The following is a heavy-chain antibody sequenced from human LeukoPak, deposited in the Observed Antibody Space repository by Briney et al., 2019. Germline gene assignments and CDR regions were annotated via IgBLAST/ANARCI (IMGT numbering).Heavy chain of an antibody. V-gene: IGHV3-23*01. CDR2: ISGSGDST. D-gene: IGHD4-23*01. CDR1: GSGFTFSTYA. Sequence: GGSLRLSCAASGSGFTFSTYAMSWVRQAPGKGLEWVSPISGSGDSTYYADSVKGRFTISRDNAKNSLYLHMNSLRAEDTAVYYCARDYGGSSPFDYWGQGTLVTVSS. CDR3: ARDYGGSSPFDY. J-gene: IGHJ4*02.